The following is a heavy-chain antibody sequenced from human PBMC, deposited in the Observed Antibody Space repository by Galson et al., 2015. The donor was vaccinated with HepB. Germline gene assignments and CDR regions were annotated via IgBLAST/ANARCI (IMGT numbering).Heavy chain of an antibody. CDR2: ISYDGSNK. Sequence: SLRLSCAASGFSFSSYAMHWVRQAPSKGLEWVAVISYDGSNKYYADSVQGRFTISRDNSKNTLYLQMNSLRTEDTAVYYCAKDGGYTNGWHCGDYWGQGTLVTVSS. D-gene: IGHD6-19*01. J-gene: IGHJ4*02. CDR3: AKDGGYTNGWHCGDY. CDR1: GFSFSSYA. V-gene: IGHV3-30*18.